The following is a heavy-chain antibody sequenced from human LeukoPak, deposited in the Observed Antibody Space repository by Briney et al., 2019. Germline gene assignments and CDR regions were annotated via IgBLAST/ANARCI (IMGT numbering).Heavy chain of an antibody. Sequence: ALVKVSCKASGYTFTSYGISWVRQAPGQGLEWMGWISAYNGNTNYAQKLQGRVTMTRNTSISTAYMELSSLRSEDTAVYYCARRGSGSYYKGEDYWGQGTLVTVSS. CDR1: GYTFTSYG. J-gene: IGHJ4*02. CDR2: ISAYNGNT. D-gene: IGHD3-10*01. CDR3: ARRGSGSYYKGEDY. V-gene: IGHV1-18*01.